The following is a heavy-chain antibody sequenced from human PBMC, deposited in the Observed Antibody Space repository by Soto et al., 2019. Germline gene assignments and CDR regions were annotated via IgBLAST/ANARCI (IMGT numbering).Heavy chain of an antibody. V-gene: IGHV1-18*01. CDR1: GYTFINHG. Sequence: ASVKVSCKASGYTFINHGISWVRQAPGQGLEWMGWISGNNGNTKYARKFQGRVTMTTDTSTSTAYMELRSLRSNDTAVYYCARDFYPLAHYFDYWGQGTLVTVSS. CDR2: ISGNNGNT. J-gene: IGHJ4*02. CDR3: ARDFYPLAHYFDY.